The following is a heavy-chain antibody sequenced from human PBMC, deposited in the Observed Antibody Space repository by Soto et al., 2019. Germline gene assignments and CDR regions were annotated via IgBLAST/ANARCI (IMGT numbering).Heavy chain of an antibody. J-gene: IGHJ4*02. CDR1: GGSISSYY. CDR2: IYYSGST. Sequence: PSETLSLTCTVSGGSISSYYWSWIRQPPGKGLEWIGYIYYSGSTNYNPSLKSRVTISVDTSKNQFSLKLSSVTAADTAVYYCARGDYYGSEFWGKGTLVTVSS. D-gene: IGHD3-10*01. CDR3: ARGDYYGSEF. V-gene: IGHV4-59*01.